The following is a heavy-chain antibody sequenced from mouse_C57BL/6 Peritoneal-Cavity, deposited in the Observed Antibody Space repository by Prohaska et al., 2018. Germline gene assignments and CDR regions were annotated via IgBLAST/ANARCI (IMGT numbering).Heavy chain of an antibody. CDR1: GFTFSGFW. CDR3: MRYGSNYWYFDV. Sequence: EVQLLETGGGLVQPGGSRGLSCEGSGFTFSGFWMGWVRQTPGKTLEWIGDINSDGSAINYAPSIKDRFTIFRDNDKSTLYLQMSNVRSEDTATYFCMRYGSNYWYFDVWGTGTTVTVSS. J-gene: IGHJ1*03. CDR2: INSDGSAI. D-gene: IGHD1-1*01. V-gene: IGHV11-2*01.